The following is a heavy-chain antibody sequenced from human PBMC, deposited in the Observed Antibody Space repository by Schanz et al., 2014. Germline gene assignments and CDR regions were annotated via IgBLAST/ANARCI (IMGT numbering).Heavy chain of an antibody. D-gene: IGHD3-10*01. CDR3: ARPALWFGDNCFDP. CDR2: IWSDGTNE. J-gene: IGHJ5*02. Sequence: QGQLVESGGGVVQPGKSLRLSCATSGFIFRSFGIHWVRQAPGKGLEWVAVIWSDGTNEYYADSVKGRFTISGDSSKNTLYLQMNSLRAEDTAVYYCARPALWFGDNCFDPWGQGTLVTVSS. CDR1: GFIFRSFG. V-gene: IGHV3-33*01.